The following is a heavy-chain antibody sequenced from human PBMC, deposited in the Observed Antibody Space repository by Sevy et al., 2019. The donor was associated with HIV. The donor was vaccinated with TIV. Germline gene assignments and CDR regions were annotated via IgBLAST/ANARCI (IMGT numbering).Heavy chain of an antibody. J-gene: IGHJ4*02. CDR2: VNPNSGDT. V-gene: IGHV1-2*06. D-gene: IGHD4-17*01. Sequence: ASVKVSCKASGYSFSGYYMHWVRQAPGQGLEWMRRVNPNSGDTNYAQKFQGRVTMTRDTSISTAYMELSRLRSDDSAVYYCVRDLGDINDYWGQGTLVTVSS. CDR1: GYSFSGYY. CDR3: VRDLGDINDY.